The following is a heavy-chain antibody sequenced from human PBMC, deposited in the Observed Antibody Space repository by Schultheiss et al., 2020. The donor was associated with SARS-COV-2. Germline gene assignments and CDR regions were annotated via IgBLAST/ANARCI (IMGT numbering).Heavy chain of an antibody. CDR3: ARGLDDSSGYLDY. Sequence: SETLSLTCTVSGGSISSGDYYWSWIRQPPGKGLEWIGYIYYSGSTNYNPSLKSRVTISVDTSKNQFSLKLSSVTAADTAVYYCARGLDDSSGYLDYWGQGTLVTVSS. CDR1: GGSISSGDYY. CDR2: IYYSGST. V-gene: IGHV4-61*08. J-gene: IGHJ4*02. D-gene: IGHD3-22*01.